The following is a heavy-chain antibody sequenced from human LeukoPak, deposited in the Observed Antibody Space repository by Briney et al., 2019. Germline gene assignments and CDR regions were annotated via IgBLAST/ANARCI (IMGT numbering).Heavy chain of an antibody. CDR3: ARQEVRGVIITGGGRWFDP. J-gene: IGHJ5*02. CDR2: IYPGDSDT. Sequence: PGESLKISCKGSGYSFTSYWIGWVRQMPGKGLEWMGIIYPGDSDTRYSPSFQGQVTISADKSISTAYLQWSSLKASDTAMYYCARQEVRGVIITGGGRWFDPWGQGTLVTVSS. V-gene: IGHV5-51*01. CDR1: GYSFTSYW. D-gene: IGHD3-10*01.